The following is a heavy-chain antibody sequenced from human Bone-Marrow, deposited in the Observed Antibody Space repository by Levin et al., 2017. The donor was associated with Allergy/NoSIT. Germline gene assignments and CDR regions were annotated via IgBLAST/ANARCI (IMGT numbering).Heavy chain of an antibody. D-gene: IGHD6-13*01. CDR3: ARRTVGSSWRLGWFDP. CDR2: IYYSGST. V-gene: IGHV4-59*08. CDR1: GGSISSYY. J-gene: IGHJ5*02. Sequence: SETLSLTCTVSGGSISSYYWSWIRQPPGKGLEWIGYIYYSGSTNYNPSLKSRVTISVDTSKNQFSLKLSSVTAADTAVYYCARRTVGSSWRLGWFDPWGQGTLVTVSS.